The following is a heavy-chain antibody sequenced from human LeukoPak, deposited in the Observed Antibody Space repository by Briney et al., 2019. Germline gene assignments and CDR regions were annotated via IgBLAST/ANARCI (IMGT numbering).Heavy chain of an antibody. CDR1: ESIVSSNY. V-gene: IGHV3-53*01. Sequence: PGGSLRLSCAASESIVSSNYMAWVRQAPGKGLEWVSVVYGGGKTYYADSVKGRFTISRDNAKNSLYLQMNSLRDEDTAVYYCARGYYDFVWGYMDVWGKGTTVTISS. CDR3: ARGYYDFVWGYMDV. J-gene: IGHJ6*03. CDR2: VYGGGKT. D-gene: IGHD3-16*01.